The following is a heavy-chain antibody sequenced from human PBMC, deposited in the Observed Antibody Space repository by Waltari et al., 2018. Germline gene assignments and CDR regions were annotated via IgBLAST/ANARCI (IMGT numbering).Heavy chain of an antibody. CDR3: ATSMGEGVEPAYFDY. J-gene: IGHJ4*02. CDR2: ISYDGSNK. Sequence: QVQLVESGGGVVQPGRSLRLSCAASGFTFSSYAMPWVRQAPGKGLEWVAVISYDGSNKYYADSVKGRFTISRDNSKNTLYLQMNSLRAEDTAVYYCATSMGEGVEPAYFDYWGQGTLVTVSS. CDR1: GFTFSSYA. V-gene: IGHV3-30-3*01. D-gene: IGHD2-15*01.